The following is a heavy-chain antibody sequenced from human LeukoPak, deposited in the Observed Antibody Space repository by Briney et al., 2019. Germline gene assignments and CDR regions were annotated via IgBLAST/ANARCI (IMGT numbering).Heavy chain of an antibody. J-gene: IGHJ3*02. D-gene: IGHD3-16*01. V-gene: IGHV4-4*07. Sequence: PSETLSLTCTVSGGSISSYYWSWIRQPAGKGLEWIGRIYTSGSTNYNPSLKSRVTMSVDTSTNQFSLKLSSVTAADTAVYYCARELGYDYVLSDAFDIWGQGTMVTVSS. CDR3: ARELGYDYVLSDAFDI. CDR1: GGSISSYY. CDR2: IYTSGST.